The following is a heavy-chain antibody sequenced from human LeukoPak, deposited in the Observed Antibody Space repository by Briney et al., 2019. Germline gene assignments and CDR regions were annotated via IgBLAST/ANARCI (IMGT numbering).Heavy chain of an antibody. D-gene: IGHD5-24*01. Sequence: AETLSLTCTVSGGSISSYYWSWIRQPPGKGLEWIGYIYYSGSNNYNPSLKSRVTISVDTSKNQFSLKLSSVTAADTAVYYCARVADGYSIDYWGQGTLVTVSS. CDR3: ARVADGYSIDY. V-gene: IGHV4-59*01. J-gene: IGHJ4*02. CDR2: IYYSGSN. CDR1: GGSISSYY.